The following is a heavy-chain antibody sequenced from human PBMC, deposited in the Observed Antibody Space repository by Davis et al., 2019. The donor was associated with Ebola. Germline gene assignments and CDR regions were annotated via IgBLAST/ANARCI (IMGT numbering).Heavy chain of an antibody. Sequence: GESLKISCAASGFTFSNAWMSWVRQAPGKGLEWVGRIKSKTDGGTTDYAAPVKGRFTISRDDSKNTLYLQMNSLKTEDTAVYNCTTAVLWFSPDYWGQGTLVTVSS. CDR3: TTAVLWFSPDY. CDR2: IKSKTDGGTT. CDR1: GFTFSNAW. J-gene: IGHJ4*02. V-gene: IGHV3-15*01. D-gene: IGHD3-10*01.